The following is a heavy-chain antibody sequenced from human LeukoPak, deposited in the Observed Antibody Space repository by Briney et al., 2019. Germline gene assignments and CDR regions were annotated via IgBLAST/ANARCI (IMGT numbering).Heavy chain of an antibody. Sequence: SETLSLTCAVCGGSISSSYWWSWVRQPPGKGLEWIGEIYHSGSTNYNPSLKTRVTISVDKSKNQFSLKLNSVTAADTAVYYCVRTISATIENWGQGTLVTVSS. V-gene: IGHV4-4*02. CDR1: GGSISSSYW. J-gene: IGHJ4*02. CDR2: IYHSGST. D-gene: IGHD3-9*01. CDR3: VRTISATIEN.